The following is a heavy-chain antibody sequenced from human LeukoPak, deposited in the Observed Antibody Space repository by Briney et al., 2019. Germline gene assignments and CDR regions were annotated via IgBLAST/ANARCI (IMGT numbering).Heavy chain of an antibody. J-gene: IGHJ3*02. V-gene: IGHV4-34*01. Sequence: PSETLSLTCAVSGGSFSGYYWSWIRQPPGKGLEWIGEISHSGSTTYNPSLKSRVTISVDTSKNQFSLKLSSVTAADTAVYYCARVPGIAAAGTGGDAFDIWGQGTMVTVSS. CDR1: GGSFSGYY. CDR3: ARVPGIAAAGTGGDAFDI. D-gene: IGHD6-13*01. CDR2: ISHSGST.